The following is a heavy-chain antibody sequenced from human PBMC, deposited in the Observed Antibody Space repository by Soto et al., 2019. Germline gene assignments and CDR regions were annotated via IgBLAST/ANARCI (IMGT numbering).Heavy chain of an antibody. D-gene: IGHD5-12*01. CDR3: EKKAGYSGYDRFDY. V-gene: IGHV3-23*01. CDR2: VSTSGGST. J-gene: IGHJ4*02. CDR1: GFTFSSYV. Sequence: PGGSLRLSCAASGFTFSSYVMSWVRQAPGKGLEWVSAVSTSGGSTFYAGSVKGRFAISRDNSKTTLYLQMNSLRAEHTAVYYCEKKAGYSGYDRFDYWGQGTLVSV.